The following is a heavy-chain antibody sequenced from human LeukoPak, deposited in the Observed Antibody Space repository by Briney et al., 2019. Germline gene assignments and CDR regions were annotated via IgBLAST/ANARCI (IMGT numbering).Heavy chain of an antibody. J-gene: IGHJ4*02. CDR1: GFTFSSYS. D-gene: IGHD3-3*01. Sequence: PGGSLRLSCAASGFTFSSYSMNWVRQAPGKGLEWVSYISSSSSTIYYADSVKGRFTISRDNSKNTLYLQMNSLRAEDTAVYYCAKEHTIFGVVISFDYWGQGTLVTVSS. CDR3: AKEHTIFGVVISFDY. V-gene: IGHV3-48*01. CDR2: ISSSSSTI.